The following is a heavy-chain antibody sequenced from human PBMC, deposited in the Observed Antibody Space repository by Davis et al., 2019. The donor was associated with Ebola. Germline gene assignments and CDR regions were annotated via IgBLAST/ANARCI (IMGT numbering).Heavy chain of an antibody. Sequence: DSVKGRFTVSRDNAKNSLYLQMNSLRVEDTAVYYCASGGLRAYYGMDVWGQGTTVTVSS. D-gene: IGHD5/OR15-5a*01. J-gene: IGHJ6*02. V-gene: IGHV3-7*01. CDR3: ASGGLRAYYGMDV.